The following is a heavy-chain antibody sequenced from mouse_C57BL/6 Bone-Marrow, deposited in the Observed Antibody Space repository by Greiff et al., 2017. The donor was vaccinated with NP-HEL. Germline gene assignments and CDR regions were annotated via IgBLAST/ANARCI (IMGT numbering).Heavy chain of an antibody. CDR2: IDPENGDT. V-gene: IGHV14-4*01. CDR3: TLRWAMDY. Sequence: VQLKESGAELVRPGASVKLSCTASGFNIKDDYMHWVKQRPEQGLEWIGWIDPENGDTEYASKFQGKATITADTSSNTAYRQLSSLTSEDTAVYYCTLRWAMDYWGQGTSVTVSS. CDR1: GFNIKDDY. D-gene: IGHD1-1*01. J-gene: IGHJ4*01.